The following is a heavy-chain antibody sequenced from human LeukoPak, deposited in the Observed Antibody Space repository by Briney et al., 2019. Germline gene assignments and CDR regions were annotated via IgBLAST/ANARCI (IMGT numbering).Heavy chain of an antibody. Sequence: GGSLRLSCVTSGFTFSDYSMNWVRQAPGTGPQWFSFLDASGDNIDYADSVRGRFTISRDNAKNSLYLHMNSLGDDDTAVYYCARGSHRGAWLIDYWGQGTLVTVSS. V-gene: IGHV3-48*02. J-gene: IGHJ4*02. CDR1: GFTFSDYS. CDR2: LDASGDNI. CDR3: ARGSHRGAWLIDY. D-gene: IGHD5-12*01.